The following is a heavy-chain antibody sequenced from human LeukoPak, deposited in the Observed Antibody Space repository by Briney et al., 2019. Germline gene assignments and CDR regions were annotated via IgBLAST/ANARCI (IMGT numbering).Heavy chain of an antibody. CDR1: GDSISSGNYY. V-gene: IGHV4-61*02. CDR2: IHTSGST. D-gene: IGHD3-22*01. CDR3: ARDRYYYDSSARYFDY. Sequence: PSQTLSLTCTVSGDSISSGNYYWSWIRQPAGKGLEWIGRIHTSGSTNYSPSLKSRVTMSVDTSKNQFSLKLSSVTAADTAVYYCARDRYYYDSSARYFDYWGQGTLVTASS. J-gene: IGHJ4*02.